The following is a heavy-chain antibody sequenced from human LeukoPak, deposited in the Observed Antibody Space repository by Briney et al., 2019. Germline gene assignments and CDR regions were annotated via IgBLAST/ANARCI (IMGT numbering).Heavy chain of an antibody. CDR2: INHSGST. J-gene: IGHJ4*02. CDR1: GYSISSGYY. CDR3: AGNGTYYFDY. Sequence: PSETLSLTCTVSGYSISSGYYWSWIRQPPGKGLEWIGEINHSGSTDYNPSLKSRVTISVDTSKNQFSLELSSVTAVDTAVYYCAGNGTYYFDYWGQGTLVTLSS. V-gene: IGHV4-38-2*02. D-gene: IGHD2-8*01.